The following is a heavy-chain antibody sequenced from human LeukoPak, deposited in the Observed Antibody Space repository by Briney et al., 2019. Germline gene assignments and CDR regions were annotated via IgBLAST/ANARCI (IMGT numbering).Heavy chain of an antibody. CDR1: GFDIGYNY. V-gene: IGHV3-53*01. CDR3: ARVWFGYFFQ. J-gene: IGHJ4*02. D-gene: IGHD3-10*01. CDR2: IHTGGTT. Sequence: GGSLRLSCVASGFDIGYNYVGWVRQAPGKGLEWVSVIHTGGTTHYADSVKGRFTISKDNSNNTVYLQMNSVRVEDTAVYYCARVWFGYFFQWGQGALVTVSS.